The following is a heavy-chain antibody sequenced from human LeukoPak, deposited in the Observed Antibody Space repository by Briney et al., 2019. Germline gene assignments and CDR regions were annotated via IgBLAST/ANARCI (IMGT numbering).Heavy chain of an antibody. D-gene: IGHD3-22*01. J-gene: IGHJ4*02. V-gene: IGHV3-33*06. CDR3: AKSSGYYPEY. CDR2: IWYDGSNK. Sequence: GRSLRLSCAASGFTFSSYGMHWVRQAPGKGLEWVALIWYDGSNKYYADSVKGRFTISRDNSKNTPYLQMNSLRAEDTAVYYCAKSSGYYPEYWGQGTLVTVSS. CDR1: GFTFSSYG.